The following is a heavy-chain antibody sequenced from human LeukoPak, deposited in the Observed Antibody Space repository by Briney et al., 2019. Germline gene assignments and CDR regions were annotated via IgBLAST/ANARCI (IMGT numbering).Heavy chain of an antibody. CDR2: VKKDESEK. CDR3: AREIIAATLDG. D-gene: IGHD1-26*01. CDR1: GFTFSSYG. V-gene: IGHV3-7*01. J-gene: IGHJ4*02. Sequence: PGGSLRLSCAASGFTFSSYGMHWVRQAPGKGLEWVASVKKDESEKYYADSVKGRFTISRDNARNSLFLQMNSLTAEDTAVYYCAREIIAATLDGWGQGTLVIVSS.